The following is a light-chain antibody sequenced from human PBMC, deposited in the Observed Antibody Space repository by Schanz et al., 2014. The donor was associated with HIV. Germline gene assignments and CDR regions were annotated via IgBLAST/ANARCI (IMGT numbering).Light chain of an antibody. Sequence: DIQMTQSPSTLSASIGDRVTITCRASQSISRWLAWYQQRPGKAPKLLISKASALESGVPSRFSGSGSGTEFTLTISSLQSDDLASYHCQQYNGLSPITFGQGTKLEIK. CDR2: KAS. J-gene: IGKJ2*01. CDR3: QQYNGLSPIT. V-gene: IGKV1-5*03. CDR1: QSISRW.